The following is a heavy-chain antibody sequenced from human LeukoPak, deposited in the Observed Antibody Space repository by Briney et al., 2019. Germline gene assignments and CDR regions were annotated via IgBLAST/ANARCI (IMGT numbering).Heavy chain of an antibody. CDR3: AKDSNPLLTVTTLDY. Sequence: GGSLRLSCSASGFTFSSYGMHWVRQAPGKGLEWVAFIRYDGSNKNYADSVKGRFPISRDNSKNTLYLQMNSLRAEDTAVYYCAKDSNPLLTVTTLDYWGQGTLVTVSS. J-gene: IGHJ4*02. D-gene: IGHD4-17*01. CDR2: IRYDGSNK. V-gene: IGHV3-30*02. CDR1: GFTFSSYG.